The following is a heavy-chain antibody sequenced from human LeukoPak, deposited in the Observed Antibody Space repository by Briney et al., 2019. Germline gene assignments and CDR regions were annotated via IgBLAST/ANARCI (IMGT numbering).Heavy chain of an antibody. J-gene: IGHJ3*02. Sequence: SETLSLTCTVSGGSISSNYWSWIRQPPGKGLEWIGYIYYSGRTTYNPSLKSRVTISVDTSKNQFSLKLSSVTAADTAVYYCAILGYSNAFDIWGQGTMVTVSS. V-gene: IGHV4-59*01. CDR2: IYYSGRT. D-gene: IGHD5-18*01. CDR1: GGSISSNY. CDR3: AILGYSNAFDI.